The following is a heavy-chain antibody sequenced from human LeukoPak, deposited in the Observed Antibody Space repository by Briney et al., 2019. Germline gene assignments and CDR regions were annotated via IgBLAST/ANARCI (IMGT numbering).Heavy chain of an antibody. V-gene: IGHV3-7*01. Sequence: PGGSLRLSCAASGFTFSTYWMSWVRQAPGKGLEWVANIKEDGSDKYYVDSVRGRFTISRDNAKNSLYLQMNSLRAEDTALYYCARDTGYKVAFDIWGQGTMVTVSS. CDR3: ARDTGYKVAFDI. D-gene: IGHD5-12*01. CDR1: GFTFSTYW. J-gene: IGHJ3*02. CDR2: IKEDGSDK.